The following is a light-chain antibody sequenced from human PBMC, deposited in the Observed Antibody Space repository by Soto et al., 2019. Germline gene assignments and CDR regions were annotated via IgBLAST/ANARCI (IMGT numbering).Light chain of an antibody. V-gene: IGKV1-27*01. CDR2: ATS. CDR1: QGIAPY. CDR3: QKYNSAPRT. Sequence: DVQMTQSPSSLSAFVGDRVTITCRASQGIAPYLAWFQQKPGKVPKLLIYATSTLQSGVPSRFSGSGSGTDFTLTINSLQPEDVETYYCQKYNSAPRTFGGGTKVEIK. J-gene: IGKJ4*01.